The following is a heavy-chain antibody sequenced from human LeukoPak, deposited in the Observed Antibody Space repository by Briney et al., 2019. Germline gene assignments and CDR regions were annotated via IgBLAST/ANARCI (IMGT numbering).Heavy chain of an antibody. CDR1: GFTFSSYA. Sequence: GGSLRLSCAASGFTFSSYAMTWVRQAPGKGLEWVSSISGSGGSTYYADSVKGRFTISKSNSKNTVYLQMNSLRAEDTAVYYCAKVLRGLAYYGDYSDSGQGTLVTVSS. CDR2: ISGSGGST. J-gene: IGHJ4*02. CDR3: AKVLRGLAYYGDYSD. D-gene: IGHD4-17*01. V-gene: IGHV3-23*01.